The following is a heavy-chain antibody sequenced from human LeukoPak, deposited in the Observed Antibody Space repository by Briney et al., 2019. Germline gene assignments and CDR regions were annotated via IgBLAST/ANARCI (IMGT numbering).Heavy chain of an antibody. Sequence: PGGSLRLSCAASGFTFSSYSMNWVRQAPGKGLEWVSSISSSSSYIYYADSVKGRFTISRDNAKNSLYLQMNSLRAEDTAVYYCAKGVGSLLGDSGEFDYWGQGTLVTVSS. CDR1: GFTFSSYS. V-gene: IGHV3-21*01. CDR2: ISSSSSYI. D-gene: IGHD1-26*01. J-gene: IGHJ4*02. CDR3: AKGVGSLLGDSGEFDY.